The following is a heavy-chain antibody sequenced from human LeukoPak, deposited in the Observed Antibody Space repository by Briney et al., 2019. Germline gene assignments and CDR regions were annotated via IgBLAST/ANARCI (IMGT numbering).Heavy chain of an antibody. CDR1: GYTFTGYY. V-gene: IGHV1-2*02. J-gene: IGHJ4*02. D-gene: IGHD5-18*01. CDR2: INPNSGGT. Sequence: ASVKVSCKASGYTFTGYYMHWVRQAPGQGLEWMGWINPNSGGTNYAQKFQGRVTMTRDTSISTAYMELSRLRSDGTAVYYCAIIRGYSYGFDYWGQGTLVTVSS. CDR3: AIIRGYSYGFDY.